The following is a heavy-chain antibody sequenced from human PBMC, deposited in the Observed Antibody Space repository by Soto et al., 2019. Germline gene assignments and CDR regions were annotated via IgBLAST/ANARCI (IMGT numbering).Heavy chain of an antibody. CDR3: AHTYLESLMIITGDAFDI. J-gene: IGHJ3*02. V-gene: IGHV2-5*02. CDR2: IYWDDDK. CDR1: GFSLSTTGAG. D-gene: IGHD3-16*01. Sequence: ITLKESGPSLVKPTQTLTLTCEFSGFSLSTTGAGVGWIRQPPGKALEWLAVIYWDDDKRYSPSLNSRLTIAKDTSKNQVVLTMTNVSPVDTATYYCAHTYLESLMIITGDAFDIWGQGTMVTVS.